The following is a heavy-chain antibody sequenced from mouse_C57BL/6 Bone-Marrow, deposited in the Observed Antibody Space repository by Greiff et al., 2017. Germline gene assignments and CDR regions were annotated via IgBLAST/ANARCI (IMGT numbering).Heavy chain of an antibody. Sequence: QVQLQQPGAELVKPGASVKLSCKASGYTFTSYWMHWVKQRPGQGLEWIGMIHPNSGSTNYNEKFKSKATLTVDKSSSTAYMQLSSLTSEDSAGYYGARGAILRSFAYWGQGTLVTVSA. CDR3: ARGAILRSFAY. CDR1: GYTFTSYW. CDR2: IHPNSGST. V-gene: IGHV1-64*01. J-gene: IGHJ3*01. D-gene: IGHD1-1*01.